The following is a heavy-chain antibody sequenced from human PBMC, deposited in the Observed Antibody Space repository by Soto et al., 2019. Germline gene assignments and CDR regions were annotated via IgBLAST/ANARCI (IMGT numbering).Heavy chain of an antibody. Sequence: GGSLRLSCAASGFTFNIYSMNWVRQAPGKGLEWFSYITSDTKTIKYADSVKGRFTISRDNAKNSVYLQMNSLRDEDTAVYYCARSVEGHFDYWGQGTVVTV. CDR1: GFTFNIYS. CDR3: ARSVEGHFDY. V-gene: IGHV3-48*02. J-gene: IGHJ4*02. CDR2: ITSDTKTI. D-gene: IGHD6-19*01.